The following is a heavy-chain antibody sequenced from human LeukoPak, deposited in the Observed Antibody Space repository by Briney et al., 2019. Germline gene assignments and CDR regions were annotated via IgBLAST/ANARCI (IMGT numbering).Heavy chain of an antibody. Sequence: ASVKVSCKASGYTFTSHDINWVRQATGQGLEWLGWMSPNSGDTGYPQKFQGRVTMTSDSSISTAYMELSSLRSEDTAIYYCVRIPPNWGFDYWGQGTLVTVSS. V-gene: IGHV1-8*01. J-gene: IGHJ4*02. CDR3: VRIPPNWGFDY. CDR2: MSPNSGDT. CDR1: GYTFTSHD. D-gene: IGHD7-27*01.